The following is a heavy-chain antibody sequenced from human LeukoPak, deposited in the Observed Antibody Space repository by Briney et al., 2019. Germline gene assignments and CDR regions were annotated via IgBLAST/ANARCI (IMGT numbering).Heavy chain of an antibody. CDR1: GGTFSSYA. V-gene: IGHV1-69*05. J-gene: IGHJ4*01. D-gene: IGHD6-19*01. Sequence: ASVKVSCKASGGTFSSYAISWVRQAPGQGLEWMGGIIPIFGTANYAQKFQGRVTITTDESTSTAYMELSSLRSEDTAVYCCARDRGVSGWRHRGFDYWGQGTLVTVSS. CDR3: ARDRGVSGWRHRGFDY. CDR2: IIPIFGTA.